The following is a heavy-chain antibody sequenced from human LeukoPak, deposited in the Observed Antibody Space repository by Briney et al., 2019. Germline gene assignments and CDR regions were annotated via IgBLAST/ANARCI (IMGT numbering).Heavy chain of an antibody. CDR1: GFTFTNYF. J-gene: IGHJ4*02. CDR2: IRQDGSDK. D-gene: IGHD1-1*01. V-gene: IGHV3-7*01. CDR3: GRGAALNWNSGGIDY. Sequence: GGSLRLSCAASGFTFTNYFMTWVRQAPGTGLEWVSLIRQDGSDKYYVDSVKGRFTISRDNANNLLFLQMNSLRVDDTAVYYCGRGAALNWNSGGIDYWGQGTLVTVYS.